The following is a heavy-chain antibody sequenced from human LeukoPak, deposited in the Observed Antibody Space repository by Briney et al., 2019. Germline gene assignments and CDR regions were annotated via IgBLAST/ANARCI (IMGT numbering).Heavy chain of an antibody. V-gene: IGHV3-30-3*01. Sequence: GGSLRLSCAASGFTFSSYAMHWVRQAPGKGLEWVAVISYDGSNKYYADSVKGRFTISRDNSKNTLYLQMNSLRAEDTAVYYCARDTCSRSYGWWFDPWGQGTLVTVSS. CDR2: ISYDGSNK. CDR3: ARDTCSRSYGWWFDP. J-gene: IGHJ5*02. D-gene: IGHD3-10*01. CDR1: GFTFSSYA.